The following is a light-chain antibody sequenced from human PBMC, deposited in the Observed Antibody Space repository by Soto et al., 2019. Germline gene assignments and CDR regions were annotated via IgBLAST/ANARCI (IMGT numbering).Light chain of an antibody. V-gene: IGLV3-21*04. CDR3: QVWDSSSDHPGVV. Sequence: SYELTQPPSVSVAPGKTARITCGGNNSGSKSVHWYQQKPDQAPVLVIYYDSDRPSGIPERFSGCNSGNTATLTISRVEAGDEADYYCQVWDSSSDHPGVVFGGGTKLTVL. CDR2: YDS. CDR1: NSGSKS. J-gene: IGLJ2*01.